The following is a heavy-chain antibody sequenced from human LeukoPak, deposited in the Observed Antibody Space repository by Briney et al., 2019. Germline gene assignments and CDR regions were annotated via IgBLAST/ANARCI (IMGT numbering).Heavy chain of an antibody. D-gene: IGHD5-18*01. CDR2: IKQDGSRR. V-gene: IGHV3-7*01. CDR1: GFTFSSYW. CDR3: ARVRYNSGYISDY. Sequence: GGSLRLSCAASGFTFSSYWMTWFRQAPGKGLEWVSNIKQDGSRRYYADSVRGRFSISRDNAKNSLYLQMSSLRAEDTAVYYCARVRYNSGYISDYWGQGALVTVSS. J-gene: IGHJ4*02.